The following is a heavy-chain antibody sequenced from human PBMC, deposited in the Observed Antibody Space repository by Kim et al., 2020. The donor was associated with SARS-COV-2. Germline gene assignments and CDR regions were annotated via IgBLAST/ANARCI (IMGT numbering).Heavy chain of an antibody. CDR2: IYYSGST. CDR3: ATHGSAYDAFDI. D-gene: IGHD3-22*01. J-gene: IGHJ3*02. Sequence: SETLSLTCTVSGGSVSSGSYYWSWIRQPPGKGLEWIGYIYYSGSTNYNPSLKSRVTISVDTSKNQFSPKLSSVTAADTAVYYCATHGSAYDAFDIWGQGTMVTVSS. V-gene: IGHV4-61*01. CDR1: GGSVSSGSYY.